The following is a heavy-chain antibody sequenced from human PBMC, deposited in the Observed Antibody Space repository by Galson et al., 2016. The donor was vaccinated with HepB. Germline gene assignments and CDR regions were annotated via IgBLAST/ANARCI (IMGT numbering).Heavy chain of an antibody. CDR2: IIPIFGTA. V-gene: IGHV1-69*13. CDR3: ARDRDSDIDDYYYMDV. CDR1: GGTFSSYA. J-gene: IGHJ6*03. Sequence: SVKVSCKASGGTFSSYAIYWVRQAPGQGLEWMGGIIPIFGTANYAQKFQGRVTITADESTSTAYMELSSLRSEDTAVYYCARDRDSDIDDYYYMDVWGTGTTVTVSS.